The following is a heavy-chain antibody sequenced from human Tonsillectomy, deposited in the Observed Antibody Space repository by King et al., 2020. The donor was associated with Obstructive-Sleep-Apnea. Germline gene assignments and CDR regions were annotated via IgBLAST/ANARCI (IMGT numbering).Heavy chain of an antibody. V-gene: IGHV3-15*01. D-gene: IGHD3-22*01. CDR1: GFTFTNAW. J-gene: IGHJ6*02. Sequence: EVQLVESGGGLVKPGGSLRLSCAVSGFTFTNAWMSWVRQAPGKGLEWVGRIKSKTDGGAGDYAAPLKGRFTISRDDSKNTLYLQMSSLKTEDTAVYYCTTDNYYDSSGPPYYYGMDVWGQGTMVTVSS. CDR3: TTDNYYDSSGPPYYYGMDV. CDR2: IKSKTDGGAG.